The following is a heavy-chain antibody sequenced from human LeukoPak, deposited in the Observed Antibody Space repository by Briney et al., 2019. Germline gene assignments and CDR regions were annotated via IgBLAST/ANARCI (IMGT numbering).Heavy chain of an antibody. Sequence: GESLKISCKGSGYSFTSYWIGWVRQMPGKGLEWMGIIYPGDSGTRYSPSFQGQVTISADKSISTAYLQWSSLKASDTAMYYCAVGIAAAGTYFDYWGQGTLVTVSS. D-gene: IGHD6-13*01. CDR1: GYSFTSYW. CDR3: AVGIAAAGTYFDY. J-gene: IGHJ4*02. CDR2: IYPGDSGT. V-gene: IGHV5-51*01.